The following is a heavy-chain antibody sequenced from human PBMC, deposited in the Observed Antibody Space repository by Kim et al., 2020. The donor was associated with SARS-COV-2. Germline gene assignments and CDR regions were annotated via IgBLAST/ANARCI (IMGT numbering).Heavy chain of an antibody. V-gene: IGHV5-10-1*01. CDR3: ARRVFTGGYTYYFDY. Sequence: PSFQGHVTISADKSISTAYLQWSSLKASDTAMYYCARRVFTGGYTYYFDYWGQGTLVTVSS. J-gene: IGHJ4*02. D-gene: IGHD3-9*01.